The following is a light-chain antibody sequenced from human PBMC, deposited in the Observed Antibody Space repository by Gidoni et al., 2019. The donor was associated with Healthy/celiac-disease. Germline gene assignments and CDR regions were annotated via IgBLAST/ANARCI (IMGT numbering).Light chain of an antibody. J-gene: IGKJ2*01. CDR2: DAS. CDR1: QSVSSY. Sequence: EIVLTQSPATLSLSPGERATSSCRASQSVSSYLAWYQQKPGQAPRLLIYDASNRATGIPARFSGSGSGTDFTLTISSLEPEDFAVYYCQQRSNWPTTFXQXTKLEIK. V-gene: IGKV3-11*01. CDR3: QQRSNWPTT.